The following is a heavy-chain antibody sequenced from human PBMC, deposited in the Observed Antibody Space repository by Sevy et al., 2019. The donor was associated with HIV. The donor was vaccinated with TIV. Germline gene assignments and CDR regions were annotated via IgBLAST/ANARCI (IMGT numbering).Heavy chain of an antibody. V-gene: IGHV3-30-3*01. CDR1: GFTFSSYA. CDR2: ISYDGSNK. J-gene: IGHJ4*02. Sequence: GGSLRLSCVASGFTFSSYAMHWVRQAPGKGLEWVAVISYDGSNKYYADSVKGRFTISRDNSKNTLYLQMNSLRAEDTAVYYCGREGGPGGYFDYWGQGTLVTVSS. CDR3: GREGGPGGYFDY. D-gene: IGHD1-26*01.